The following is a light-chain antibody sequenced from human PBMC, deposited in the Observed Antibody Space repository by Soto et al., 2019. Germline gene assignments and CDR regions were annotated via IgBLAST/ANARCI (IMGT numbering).Light chain of an antibody. CDR1: QSISTF. CDR2: GAS. Sequence: DIELTQSPSSLSASVGDRVTITCRASQSISTFLNWYQHKRGKAPQLLIHGASSLQSGVPFRFTGSGSGTDFSLTISGLQPEDSATYYCQQSYSTLLSFGGGTKV. V-gene: IGKV1-39*01. J-gene: IGKJ4*01. CDR3: QQSYSTLLS.